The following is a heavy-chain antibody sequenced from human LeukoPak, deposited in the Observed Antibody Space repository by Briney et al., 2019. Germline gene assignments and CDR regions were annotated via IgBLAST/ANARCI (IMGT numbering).Heavy chain of an antibody. Sequence: PSETLSLTCTVSGGSISSSSYYWGWIRQPPGKGLEWIGSIYYSGSTYYNPSLKSRVTISVDTSKNQFSLKLSSVTAADTAVYYCARSEQWLAPAFGYWGQGTLVTVSS. J-gene: IGHJ4*02. CDR3: ARSEQWLAPAFGY. D-gene: IGHD6-19*01. V-gene: IGHV4-39*01. CDR2: IYYSGST. CDR1: GGSISSSSYY.